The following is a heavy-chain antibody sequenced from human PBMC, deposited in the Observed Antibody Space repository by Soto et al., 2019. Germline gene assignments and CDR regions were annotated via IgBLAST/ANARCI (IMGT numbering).Heavy chain of an antibody. J-gene: IGHJ4*02. CDR2: IYYSGTT. CDR3: ARREIQGPIDY. CDR1: GYSISSSNW. V-gene: IGHV4-28*01. Sequence: QVQLQESGPGLVKPSDTLSLTCAVSGYSISSSNWWGWIRQPPGKGLEWIGYIYYSGTTYYNPSLKWPVTISVDTSKHQVPLKLTSVTAVDTAVYYCARREIQGPIDYWGQGTLVTVSS. D-gene: IGHD1-26*01.